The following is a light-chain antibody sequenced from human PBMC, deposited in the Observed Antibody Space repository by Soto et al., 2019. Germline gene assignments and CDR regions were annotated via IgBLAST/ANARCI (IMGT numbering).Light chain of an antibody. CDR3: QQYNNWPFS. CDR2: DVS. V-gene: IGKV3-15*01. CDR1: QGVTTN. J-gene: IGKJ5*01. Sequence: EIVMTQSPASLSVSPGERVTLSCRAGQGVTTNFAWYQQKSGQSPRLLSYDVSTRATGVPARFSGTGSETDFTLTISGLQSEDSEVYFCQQYNNWPFSFGQGTRLEIK.